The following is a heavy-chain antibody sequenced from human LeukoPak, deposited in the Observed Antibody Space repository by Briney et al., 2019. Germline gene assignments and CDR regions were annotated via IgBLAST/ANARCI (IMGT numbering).Heavy chain of an antibody. CDR2: INPNSGGT. D-gene: IGHD5-12*01. CDR1: GYTFTGYY. CDR3: ARDSGYSGYVLFDY. V-gene: IGHV1-2*02. J-gene: IGHJ4*02. Sequence: GASVKVSCKASGYTFTGYYIFWVRQAPGQGLEWMGWINPNSGGTNYAQKFQGRVTMTRDTSISTAYMELSRLRSDDTAVYYCARDSGYSGYVLFDYWGQGTLVTVSS.